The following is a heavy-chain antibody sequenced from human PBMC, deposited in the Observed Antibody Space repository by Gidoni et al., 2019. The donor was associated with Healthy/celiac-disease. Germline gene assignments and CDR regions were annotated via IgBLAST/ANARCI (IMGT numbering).Heavy chain of an antibody. Sequence: EVQLVQSGAEVKKPGESLKISCKGSGYSFTSYGIGWVRQMPGKGLEWMGIIYPGDSDTRYSPSFQGQVTISADKSISTAYLQWSSLKASDTAMYYCARQSQGDYDIYYYGMDVWGQGTTVTVSS. V-gene: IGHV5-51*01. CDR2: IYPGDSDT. CDR1: GYSFTSYG. CDR3: ARQSQGDYDIYYYGMDV. D-gene: IGHD3-9*01. J-gene: IGHJ6*02.